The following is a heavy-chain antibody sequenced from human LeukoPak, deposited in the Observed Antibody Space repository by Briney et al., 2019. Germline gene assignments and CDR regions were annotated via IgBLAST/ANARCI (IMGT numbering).Heavy chain of an antibody. CDR1: GFTFSSYW. V-gene: IGHV3-7*03. CDR3: AKGTLWELPLAPFDY. J-gene: IGHJ4*02. Sequence: SGGSLRLSCAASGFTFSSYWMSWVRQAPGKGLEWVANIKQDGSEKYHVDSVKGRFTISRDNAKNTLYLQMNSLRAEDTAVYYCAKGTLWELPLAPFDYWGQGTLVTVSS. D-gene: IGHD1-26*01. CDR2: IKQDGSEK.